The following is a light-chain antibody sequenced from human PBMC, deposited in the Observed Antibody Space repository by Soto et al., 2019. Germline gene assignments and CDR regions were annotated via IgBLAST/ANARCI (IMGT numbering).Light chain of an antibody. Sequence: QAVVTQPPSVSGAPGQRVTISCTGSSSTIGAGYDVHWYQQLPGTAPKLFIFGNSNRPSGVPDRFSGSKSGTSASLAITGLQAEDEADYYCQSYDSSLSGWVFGGGTQLTVL. CDR3: QSYDSSLSGWV. J-gene: IGLJ3*02. V-gene: IGLV1-40*01. CDR1: SSTIGAGYD. CDR2: GNS.